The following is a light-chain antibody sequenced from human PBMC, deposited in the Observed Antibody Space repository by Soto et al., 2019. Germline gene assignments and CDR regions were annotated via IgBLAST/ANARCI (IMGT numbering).Light chain of an antibody. CDR1: SSDVGGYNY. CDR2: DVT. J-gene: IGLJ3*02. Sequence: QSALTQPPSASGSPGQSVTISCTGTSSDVGGYNYVSWYQQHPGNAPKLMIYDVTNRPSGVSNRFSGSKSGNTASLTISGLQAEDEADYYCTSYSDSILWVFGGGTKLTVL. V-gene: IGLV2-14*03. CDR3: TSYSDSILWV.